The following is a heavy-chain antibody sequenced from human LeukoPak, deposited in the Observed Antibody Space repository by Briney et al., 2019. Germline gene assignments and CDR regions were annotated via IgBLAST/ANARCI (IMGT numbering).Heavy chain of an antibody. D-gene: IGHD6-13*01. CDR1: GFTFSSYA. J-gene: IGHJ4*02. CDR3: AKDIKRLTIAAAGDFDY. CDR2: ISGSGGST. Sequence: PGGSLRFSCAASGFTFSSYAMSWVRQAPGKGLEWVSAISGSGGSTYYADSVKGRFTISRDNSKNTLYLQMNSLRAEDTAVYYCAKDIKRLTIAAAGDFDYWGQGTLVTVSS. V-gene: IGHV3-23*01.